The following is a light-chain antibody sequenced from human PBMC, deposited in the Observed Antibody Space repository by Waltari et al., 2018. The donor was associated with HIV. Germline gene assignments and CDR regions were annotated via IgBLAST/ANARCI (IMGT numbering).Light chain of an antibody. CDR1: SSDVGGFKY. V-gene: IGLV2-11*01. J-gene: IGLJ2*01. CDR3: CSYAGSYTYVV. CDR2: DVN. Sequence: QSALTQPRPVSGSPGQSVTMSCSGTSSDVGGFKYVSWYQQHPGKAPKLLIYDVNKRPSGVSDRFSGSKSGNTASLTISGLQVEDEADYYCCSYAGSYTYVVLGGGTKLTVL.